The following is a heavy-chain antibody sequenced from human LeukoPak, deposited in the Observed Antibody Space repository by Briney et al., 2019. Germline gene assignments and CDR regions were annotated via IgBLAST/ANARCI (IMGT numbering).Heavy chain of an antibody. CDR3: ARQTNSRPDY. D-gene: IGHD1-14*01. CDR1: GFTFSESH. CDR2: IRNNYAT. Sequence: GGSLRLSCAASGFTFSESHMHWVRQASGKGLEWVGHIRNNYATAYAASVKGRFTISRDDSKNTAYLQMNSLKTEDTAVYYCARQTNSRPDYWGQGTLVTVSS. V-gene: IGHV3-73*01. J-gene: IGHJ4*02.